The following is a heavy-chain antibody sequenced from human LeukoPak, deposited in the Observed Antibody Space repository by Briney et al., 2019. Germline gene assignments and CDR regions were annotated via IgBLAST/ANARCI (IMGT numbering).Heavy chain of an antibody. D-gene: IGHD1-1*01. CDR3: ARDYNYGLDY. CDR1: GFTFSSYA. CDR2: ISYDGSNK. Sequence: GSLRLFCAASGFTFSSYAMHWVRQAPGKGLEWVAVISYDGSNKYYADSVKGRFTISRDNSKNTLYLQMNSMRAEDTAVYYCARDYNYGLDYWGQGALVTVSS. J-gene: IGHJ4*02. V-gene: IGHV3-30-3*01.